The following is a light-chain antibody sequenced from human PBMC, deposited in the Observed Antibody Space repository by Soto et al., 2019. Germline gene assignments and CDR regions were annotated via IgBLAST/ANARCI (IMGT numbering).Light chain of an antibody. CDR1: QSVSSD. CDR3: QQYNNWPRT. CDR2: SAS. J-gene: IGKJ1*01. V-gene: IGKV3-15*01. Sequence: EIVMTQSPATLSVSPGERATLSCRASQSVSSDLAWYHQKPGQAPRLLIYSASTMATGIPARFSGSGSGTEFTLTINSLQSEDFAVYYCQQYNNWPRTFGQGTKVEIK.